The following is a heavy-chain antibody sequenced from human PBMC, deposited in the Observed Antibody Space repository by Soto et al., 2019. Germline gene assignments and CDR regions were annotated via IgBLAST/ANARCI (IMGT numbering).Heavy chain of an antibody. D-gene: IGHD6-19*01. CDR2: IYYSGST. CDR1: GGSISSSSYY. V-gene: IGHV4-39*01. J-gene: IGHJ4*02. CDR3: ARHEAPSGWYFDY. Sequence: QLQLQESGPGLVKPSETLSLTCTVSGGSISSSSYYWGWIRQPPGKGLEWIGSIYYSGSTYYNPSIKRRVPISVDTSKNQFSLKLSSVTASDTAVYYCARHEAPSGWYFDYWGQGTLVTVSS.